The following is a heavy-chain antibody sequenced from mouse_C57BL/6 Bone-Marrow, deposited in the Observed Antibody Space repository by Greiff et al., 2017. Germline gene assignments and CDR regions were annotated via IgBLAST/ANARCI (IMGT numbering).Heavy chain of an antibody. J-gene: IGHJ1*03. CDR2: IRNKANNHAT. CDR3: TRPYYYGSSHWYFDV. Sequence: EVQLVESGGGLVQPGGSMKLSCAASGFTFSDAWMDWVRQSPEKGLEWVAEIRNKANNHATYYAESVKGRFTISRDDSKSSVYLQMNSLRAEDTGIYYCTRPYYYGSSHWYFDVWGTGTTVTVSS. CDR1: GFTFSDAW. D-gene: IGHD1-1*01. V-gene: IGHV6-6*01.